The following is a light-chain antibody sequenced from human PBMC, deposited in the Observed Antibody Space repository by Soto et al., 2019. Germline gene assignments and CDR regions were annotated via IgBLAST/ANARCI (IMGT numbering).Light chain of an antibody. J-gene: IGKJ2*01. Sequence: EMVLTQSPGTLSLSPGERATRSCRASQSVRSSYLAWYQQKPGQAPRLLIYGASSRATGIPDRFRGSGSGTDFTLTISRLEPEDFAVYYCQQYGSSPYTFGQGTKLEIK. V-gene: IGKV3-20*01. CDR3: QQYGSSPYT. CDR1: QSVRSSY. CDR2: GAS.